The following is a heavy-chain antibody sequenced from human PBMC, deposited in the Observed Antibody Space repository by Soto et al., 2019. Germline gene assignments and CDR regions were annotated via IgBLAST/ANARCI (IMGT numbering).Heavy chain of an antibody. D-gene: IGHD2-2*01. CDR1: GFTFSNYG. CDR2: ISYDGSDK. V-gene: IGHV3-30*18. CDR3: AKVTGYCSSSSCRRDYYYYYGMDV. Sequence: QVQLVESGGGMVQPGRSLRLSCAASGFTFSNYGMHWVRQAPGKGLEWVAVISYDGSDKYYADSVKGRFTISRDNSKNTLYLQMNSLRAEDTAVYYCAKVTGYCSSSSCRRDYYYYYGMDVWGQGTTVTVS. J-gene: IGHJ6*02.